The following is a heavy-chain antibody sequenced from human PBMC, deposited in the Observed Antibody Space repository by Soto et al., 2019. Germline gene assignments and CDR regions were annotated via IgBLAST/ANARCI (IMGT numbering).Heavy chain of an antibody. D-gene: IGHD6-6*01. V-gene: IGHV3-74*01. CDR2: INSDGSST. Sequence: GGSLRLSCAASGFTFSSYWMHWVRQAPGKGLVWVSRINSDGSSTSYADSVKGRFTISRDNAKNTLYLQMNSPRAEDTTVYYCARDSPPEYSSSSFYYYGIDVWGQGTTVTVSS. CDR1: GFTFSSYW. J-gene: IGHJ6*02. CDR3: ARDSPPEYSSSSFYYYGIDV.